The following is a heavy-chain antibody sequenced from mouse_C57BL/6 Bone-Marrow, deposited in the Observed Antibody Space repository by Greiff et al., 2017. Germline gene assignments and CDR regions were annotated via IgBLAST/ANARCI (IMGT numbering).Heavy chain of an antibody. CDR1: GFNIKDYY. D-gene: IGHD2-2*01. CDR2: IDPEDGET. Sequence: VQLQQSGAELVKPGASVKLSCTASGFNIKDYYMHWVKQRTEQGLEWIGRIDPEDGETKSAPKFQGKATITADTTSNTAYLQRSSLTSEDPAVYYCAYSRIMVPWGQGTLVTVSA. CDR3: AYSRIMVP. V-gene: IGHV14-2*01. J-gene: IGHJ3*01.